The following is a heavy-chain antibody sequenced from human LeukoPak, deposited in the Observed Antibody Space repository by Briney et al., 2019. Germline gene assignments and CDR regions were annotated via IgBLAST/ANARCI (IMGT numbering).Heavy chain of an antibody. CDR2: ISHDGTVQ. D-gene: IGHD2-8*01. CDR1: GFDFSSNW. J-gene: IGHJ4*02. V-gene: IGHV3-30*18. Sequence: GGSLRLSCAASGFDFSSNWMHWVRQAPGKGLEWVAVISHDGTVQHYADSVKDRFTISRDNSDNTLYLQMNSLRDEDTAMYYCAKEGTRMASSYFDYWGQGTLITVSS. CDR3: AKEGTRMASSYFDY.